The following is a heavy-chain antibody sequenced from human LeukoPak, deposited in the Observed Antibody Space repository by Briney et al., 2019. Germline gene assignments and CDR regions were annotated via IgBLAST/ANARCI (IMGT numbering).Heavy chain of an antibody. CDR2: IYHSGST. Sequence: SETLSLTCTVSGGSISSGGYYWSWIRQHPGKGLEWIGYIYHSGSTYYNPSLKSRVTISVDRSKNQFSLKLSSVTAADTAVYYCARANYYDTDAFDIWGQGTMVTVSS. D-gene: IGHD3-22*01. V-gene: IGHV4-30-2*01. CDR3: ARANYYDTDAFDI. CDR1: GGSISSGGYY. J-gene: IGHJ3*02.